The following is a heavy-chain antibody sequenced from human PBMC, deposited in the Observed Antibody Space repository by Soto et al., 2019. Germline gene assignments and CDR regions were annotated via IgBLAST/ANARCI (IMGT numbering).Heavy chain of an antibody. CDR2: IYYIGST. CDR1: GGSISSGDYY. CDR3: ARAQQDGDYRIQPYNWFDP. V-gene: IGHV4-30-4*01. Sequence: QVQLQESGPGLVKPSQTLSLTCTVSGGSISSGDYYWSWIRQPPGKGLEWLGYIYYIGSTYYNPSLKSRVTISVDKSKIPFPLKLSSVAAADTAVYYCARAQQDGDYRIQPYNWFDPWGHGTLVTVSS. J-gene: IGHJ5*02. D-gene: IGHD4-17*01.